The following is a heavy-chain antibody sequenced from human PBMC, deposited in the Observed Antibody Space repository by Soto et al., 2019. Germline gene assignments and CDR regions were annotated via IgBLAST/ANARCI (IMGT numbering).Heavy chain of an antibody. V-gene: IGHV3-21*01. CDR3: ARLGYYGSGSPSENAFDY. Sequence: EVQLVESGGGLVKPGGSLRLSCAASGFTFSSYSMNWVRQAPGKGLEWVSSISSSSSYIYYADSVKGRFTISRDNAKNSLYLQINSLRAEDTAVYYCARLGYYGSGSPSENAFDYWGQGTLVTVSS. D-gene: IGHD3-10*01. CDR2: ISSSSSYI. CDR1: GFTFSSYS. J-gene: IGHJ4*02.